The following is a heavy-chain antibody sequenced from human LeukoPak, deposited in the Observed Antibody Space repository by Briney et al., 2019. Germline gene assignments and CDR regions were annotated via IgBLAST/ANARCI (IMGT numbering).Heavy chain of an antibody. D-gene: IGHD2-15*01. CDR1: GGSINSYY. Sequence: SETLSLTCTVSGGSINSYYWSWFRQPPGKGLEWIVYIYYIAITSYSPSLKSRVTISVATSKRQFSLTLNSVPAADTAVYYCARGYCRGGSCHFDYWGQGTLVTVSS. CDR2: IYYIAIT. J-gene: IGHJ4*02. V-gene: IGHV4-59*08. CDR3: ARGYCRGGSCHFDY.